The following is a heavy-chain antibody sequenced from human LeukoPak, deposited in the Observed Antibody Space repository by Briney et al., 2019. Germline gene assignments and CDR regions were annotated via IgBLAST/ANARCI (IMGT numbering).Heavy chain of an antibody. V-gene: IGHV4-39*01. CDR3: ARQVCSSISCYVDY. CDR1: RGSISSSSYY. CDR2: IYHSGST. J-gene: IGHJ4*02. D-gene: IGHD2-2*01. Sequence: SETLSLTCTVSRGSISSSSYYWAWIRQPPGKGLEWIGMIYHSGSTYYNLSLKSRVTISVDTSKNQFSLKLSSVTAADTAVHYCARQVCSSISCYVDYWGQRTLVTVSS.